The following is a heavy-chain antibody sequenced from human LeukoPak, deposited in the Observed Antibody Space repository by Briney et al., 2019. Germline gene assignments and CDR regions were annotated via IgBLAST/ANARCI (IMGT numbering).Heavy chain of an antibody. V-gene: IGHV4-59*08. CDR2: IYYSGST. CDR1: GGSISSYY. Sequence: SETLSLTCTVSGGSISSYYWSWIRQPPGKGLEWVGYIYYSGSTNYNPSLKSRVTISVDTSKNQFSLKLSSVTAADTAVYYCARSPTMVRGVIYLDYWGQGTLVTVSS. D-gene: IGHD3-10*01. CDR3: ARSPTMVRGVIYLDY. J-gene: IGHJ4*02.